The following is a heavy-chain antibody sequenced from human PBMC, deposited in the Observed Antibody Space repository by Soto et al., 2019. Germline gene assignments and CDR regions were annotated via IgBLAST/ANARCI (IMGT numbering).Heavy chain of an antibody. CDR1: GFTFNSFM. CDR3: ANPIRPVAGNVFDY. D-gene: IGHD6-19*01. V-gene: IGHV3-23*01. Sequence: GGSLRLSCAASGFTFNSFMMNWVRQAPGKGLEWVAAISDSGTPTYYPDSVKGRFSISRDNSKNTLYLQMNSLRAEDTAVYYCANPIRPVAGNVFDYRGQGTLVTVPS. CDR2: ISDSGTPT. J-gene: IGHJ4*02.